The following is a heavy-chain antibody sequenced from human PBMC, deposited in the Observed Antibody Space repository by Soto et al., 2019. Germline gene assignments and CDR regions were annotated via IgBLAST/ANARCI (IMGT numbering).Heavy chain of an antibody. CDR1: GFTFSNHW. Sequence: EVQLVESGGGLVQPGGSLRLACVASGFTFSNHWMHWVRQGPGKGLVHVSRINTDGSYTDYADSVEGRFTISRDNAKNILYLQMNSLRAEDTAVYYCGRDHYGFNSLDYWGQGTLVTVSS. CDR2: INTDGSYT. D-gene: IGHD4-17*01. J-gene: IGHJ4*02. V-gene: IGHV3-74*01. CDR3: GRDHYGFNSLDY.